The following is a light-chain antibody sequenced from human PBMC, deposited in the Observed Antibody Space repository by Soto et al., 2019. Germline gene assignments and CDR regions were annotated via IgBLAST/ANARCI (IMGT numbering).Light chain of an antibody. CDR2: NAS. CDR3: YQYHIYPGT. CDR1: QSVSTW. V-gene: IGKV1-5*03. Sequence: DIQMTQSPSTLSASVGDRVTITCRASQSVSTWLAWYQQKPGKAPKLLIHNASTLENGVPSRFSGSGSGTDFTLTIISLQPDDFSNYYCYQYHIYPGTFGGGTKVEIK. J-gene: IGKJ4*01.